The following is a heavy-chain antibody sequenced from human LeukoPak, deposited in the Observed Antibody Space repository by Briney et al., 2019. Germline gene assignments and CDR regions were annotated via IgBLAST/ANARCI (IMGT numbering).Heavy chain of an antibody. Sequence: SETLSLTCAVYGGSFSGYYWSWIRQPPGKGLEWIGEINHSGSTNYSPSLKSRVTISVDTSKNQFSLKLSSVTAADTAVYYCARGLRGYSYGRLYYYYYMDVWGKGTTVTVSS. CDR1: GGSFSGYY. D-gene: IGHD5-18*01. J-gene: IGHJ6*03. V-gene: IGHV4-34*01. CDR2: INHSGST. CDR3: ARGLRGYSYGRLYYYYYMDV.